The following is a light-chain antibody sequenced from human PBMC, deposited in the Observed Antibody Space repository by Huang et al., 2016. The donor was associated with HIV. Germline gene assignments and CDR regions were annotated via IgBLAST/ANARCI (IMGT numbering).Light chain of an antibody. CDR1: QSVSSSD. CDR2: GAS. V-gene: IGKV3-20*01. CDR3: QQYGSSLYT. J-gene: IGKJ2*01. Sequence: EIVLTQSPGTLSVSPGERATLSCTASQSVSSSDLAGYQQKPGQAPRLLIYGASSRATGIPDRFSGSGSGTDFTLTISRLEPEDFAVYYCQQYGSSLYTFGQGTKLEIK.